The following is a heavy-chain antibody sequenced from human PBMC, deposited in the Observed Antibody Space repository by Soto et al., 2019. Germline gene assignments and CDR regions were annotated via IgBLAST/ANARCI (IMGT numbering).Heavy chain of an antibody. V-gene: IGHV4-31*03. CDR3: ARVQVAAAANWFDP. Sequence: QVQLQESGPGLVKPSQTLSLTCTVSGGSISSGGYYWSWIRQHPGKGLEWIGYIYYSGSTYYNPSLTSRVTIAVDTSKNQCSLKLSSVTAADTAVYYCARVQVAAAANWFDPWGQGTLVTVSS. CDR2: IYYSGST. D-gene: IGHD6-13*01. CDR1: GGSISSGGYY. J-gene: IGHJ5*02.